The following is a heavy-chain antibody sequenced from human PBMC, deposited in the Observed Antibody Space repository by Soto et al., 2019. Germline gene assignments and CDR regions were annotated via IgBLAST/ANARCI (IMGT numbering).Heavy chain of an antibody. D-gene: IGHD3-10*01. CDR3: ATITSHAFDI. J-gene: IGHJ3*02. CDR2: ISYDGSNK. V-gene: IGHV3-30-3*01. CDR1: GFTFSSYA. Sequence: GGSLRLSCAASGFTFSSYAMHWVRQAPGKGLEWVAVISYDGSNKYYADSVKGRFTISRDNSKNTLYLQMNSLRAEDTAVYYCATITSHAFDIWGQGTMVTVSS.